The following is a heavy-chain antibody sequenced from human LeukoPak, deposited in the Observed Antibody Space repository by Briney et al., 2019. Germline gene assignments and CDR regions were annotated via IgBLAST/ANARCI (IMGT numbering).Heavy chain of an antibody. V-gene: IGHV3-7*03. Sequence: PGGSLRLSCVASRFTFSNYWMTWVRQAPGKGLERVANIKKDGGETYYMESVKGRFTISRDNAKNSLYLQMNSLRAEDTAVYYCAKSLYYYDSSGYRAFDYWGQGTLVTVSS. CDR2: IKKDGGET. CDR1: RFTFSNYW. CDR3: AKSLYYYDSSGYRAFDY. J-gene: IGHJ4*02. D-gene: IGHD3-22*01.